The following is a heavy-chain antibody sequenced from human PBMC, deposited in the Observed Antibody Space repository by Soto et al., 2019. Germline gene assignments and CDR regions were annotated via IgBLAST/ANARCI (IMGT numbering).Heavy chain of an antibody. D-gene: IGHD6-19*01. Sequence: EGRFLGSGGGLFQPGGSWELSCEAFGLTLGYYAMGWVGQAPGKGLGWVSAITNSGGSTYYADSVKGRFTVSRDNSKNTLYLQMNSLRAEDTAVYYCVKDGRSTVAEFDPWGQGTLVIVSS. J-gene: IGHJ5*02. V-gene: IGHV3-23*01. CDR3: VKDGRSTVAEFDP. CDR2: ITNSGGST. CDR1: GLTLGYYA.